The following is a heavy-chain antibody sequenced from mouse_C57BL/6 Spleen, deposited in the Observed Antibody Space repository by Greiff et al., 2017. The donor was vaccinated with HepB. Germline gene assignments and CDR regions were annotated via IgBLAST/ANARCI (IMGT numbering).Heavy chain of an antibody. CDR2: IYPGDGDT. V-gene: IGHV1-80*01. Sequence: QVQLQQSGAELVKPGASVKISCKASGYAFSSYWMNWVKQRPGKGLEWIGQIYPGDGDTNYNGKFKGKATLTADKSSSTAYMQLSSLTSEDSAVYFCARSYYDGYYYFDYWGQGTTLTVSS. CDR3: ARSYYDGYYYFDY. CDR1: GYAFSSYW. J-gene: IGHJ2*01. D-gene: IGHD2-3*01.